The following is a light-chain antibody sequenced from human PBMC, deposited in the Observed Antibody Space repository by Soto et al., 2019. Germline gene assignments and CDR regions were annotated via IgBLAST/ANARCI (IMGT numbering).Light chain of an antibody. CDR3: QPYYNWRSGT. J-gene: IGKJ1*01. Sequence: EIVPTQSPSSPAVAPAARATVSFRARQSVSSNLDWYQPKPGPAPRLIIYGASASATGIPARFSGRGSWPEFTLTISCLRSEDLAVDSCQPYYNWRSGTFGQGTKV. CDR1: QSVSSN. CDR2: GAS. V-gene: IGKV3-15*01.